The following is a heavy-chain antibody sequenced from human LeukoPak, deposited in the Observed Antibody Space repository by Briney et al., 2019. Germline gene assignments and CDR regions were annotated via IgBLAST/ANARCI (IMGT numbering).Heavy chain of an antibody. CDR3: ARGPVKYYGSGSYGAFDI. Sequence: ASVKVSCKASGYTFTSYDINWVRQATGQGLEWMGWMNPNSANTGYAQKFQGRVTMTRNTSISTAYMELSSLRSEDTAVYYCARGPVKYYGSGSYGAFDIWGQGTMVTVSS. J-gene: IGHJ3*02. CDR2: MNPNSANT. CDR1: GYTFTSYD. V-gene: IGHV1-8*01. D-gene: IGHD3-10*01.